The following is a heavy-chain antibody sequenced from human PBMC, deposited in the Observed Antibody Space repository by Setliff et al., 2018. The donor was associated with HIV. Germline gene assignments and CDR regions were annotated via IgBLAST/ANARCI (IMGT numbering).Heavy chain of an antibody. D-gene: IGHD4-4*01. V-gene: IGHV3-66*01. CDR2: IYNGGAT. J-gene: IGHJ6*02. CDR3: ARWGYSRDGMDV. Sequence: PGGSLRLSCAASGFTVSSVHMAWVRQAPGKGLEWVSAIYNGGATYYADSVKGRFTISRDNAKNSLNLQMNSLRAEDTAVYYCARWGYSRDGMDVWGQGTTVTVSS. CDR1: GFTVSSVH.